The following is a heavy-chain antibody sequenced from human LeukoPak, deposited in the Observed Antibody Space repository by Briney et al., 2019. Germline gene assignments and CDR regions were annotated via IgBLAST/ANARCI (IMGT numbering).Heavy chain of an antibody. V-gene: IGHV3-48*03. CDR1: GFTFSSYE. Sequence: GGSLRLSCAASGFTFSSYEMNWVRQAPGKGLEWVSYISSSGSTIYYADSVKGRFTISRDNAKNSLYLQMNSLGAEDTAVYYCARARRDGYNWANWYFDLWGRGTLVTVSS. D-gene: IGHD5-24*01. CDR2: ISSSGSTI. CDR3: ARARRDGYNWANWYFDL. J-gene: IGHJ2*01.